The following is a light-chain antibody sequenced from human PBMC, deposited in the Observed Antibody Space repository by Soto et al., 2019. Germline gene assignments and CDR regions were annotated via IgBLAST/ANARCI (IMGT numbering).Light chain of an antibody. CDR2: GAS. CDR3: QQYGSSPRT. CDR1: QSVSSSY. Sequence: EIVLTQSPGTLSLSPGERATLSCRASQSVSSSYLAWYQQKPGQAPRLLIYGASSRATGIPDRFSGSGSGTDFTLIISRLEPEDFAVYYCQQYGSSPRTFGQGTK. J-gene: IGKJ1*01. V-gene: IGKV3-20*01.